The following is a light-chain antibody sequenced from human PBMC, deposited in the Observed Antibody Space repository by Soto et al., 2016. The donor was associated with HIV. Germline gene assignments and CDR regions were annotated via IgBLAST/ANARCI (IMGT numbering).Light chain of an antibody. J-gene: IGLJ1*01. CDR3: QAWDTSTAV. CDR2: QDN. Sequence: SYELTQPPSVSVSPGQTASITCSGVKLGDKYACWYQQRPGQSPLLVIYQDNRRPSGIPERFSGSNSGNTATLTISGTQALDEADYYCQAWDTSTAVFGTGTKVTVL. V-gene: IGLV3-1*01. CDR1: KLGDKY.